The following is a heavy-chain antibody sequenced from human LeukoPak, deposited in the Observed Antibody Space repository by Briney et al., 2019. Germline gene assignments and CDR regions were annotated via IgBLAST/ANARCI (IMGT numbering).Heavy chain of an antibody. V-gene: IGHV4-39*01. CDR1: GGSINSNNYY. D-gene: IGHD3-3*01. CDR2: IYSSGSA. J-gene: IGHJ4*02. Sequence: SETMSLTCTVSGGSINSNNYYWGWIRQPPGTGLEWIGSIYSSGSAYYNPSLKSRVTISVDTSKNQFSLRLSSVTAADTAVYYCQSRYLEWLLEYWGQGTLVTVSS. CDR3: QSRYLEWLLEY.